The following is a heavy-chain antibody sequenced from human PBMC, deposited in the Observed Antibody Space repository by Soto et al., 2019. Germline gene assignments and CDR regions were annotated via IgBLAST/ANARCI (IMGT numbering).Heavy chain of an antibody. D-gene: IGHD6-19*01. CDR3: ARVAYSRGWIFDY. CDR2: IKEDGSER. Sequence: EVQLVESGGDLVQPGGSLRLSCAASAFTFSRYWMSWVRQIPGRGLEWVANIKEDGSERYYVDSVKGRFTISRDNAKNSLFLQMNSLRAEDTAVDFCARVAYSRGWIFDYWGQGTLVTVSS. J-gene: IGHJ4*02. V-gene: IGHV3-7*01. CDR1: AFTFSRYW.